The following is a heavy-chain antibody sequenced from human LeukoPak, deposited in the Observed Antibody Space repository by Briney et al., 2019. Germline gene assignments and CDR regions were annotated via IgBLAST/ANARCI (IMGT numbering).Heavy chain of an antibody. D-gene: IGHD3-16*02. CDR1: GLTFSSHG. V-gene: IGHV3-30*18. Sequence: GGSLRLSCAASGLTFSSHGMHWVRQAPGKGLEWVAVISYDGSNKHHADSVKGRFTISRDNSKNTLDLQMNSLRAEDTAVYYCAKDTVPYYDYVWGTYRYPSFDYWGQGTLVTVST. J-gene: IGHJ4*02. CDR2: ISYDGSNK. CDR3: AKDTVPYYDYVWGTYRYPSFDY.